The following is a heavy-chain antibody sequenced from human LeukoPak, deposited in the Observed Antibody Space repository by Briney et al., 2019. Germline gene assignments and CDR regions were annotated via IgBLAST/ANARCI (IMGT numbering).Heavy chain of an antibody. Sequence: KSGGSLRLSCAASGFTFSSYSMNWVRQAPGKGLEWVSSISSSSSYIYYADSVKGRFTISRDNAKNSLYLQMNSLRAEDTAVYYCARAGGRNGVPADWGQGTLVTVSS. J-gene: IGHJ4*02. CDR1: GFTFSSYS. CDR2: ISSSSSYI. D-gene: IGHD1-26*01. CDR3: ARAGGRNGVPAD. V-gene: IGHV3-21*01.